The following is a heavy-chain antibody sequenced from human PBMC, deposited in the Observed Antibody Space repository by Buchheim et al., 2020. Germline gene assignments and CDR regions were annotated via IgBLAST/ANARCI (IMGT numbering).Heavy chain of an antibody. CDR1: GFTFSSYA. V-gene: IGHV3-23*01. J-gene: IGHJ5*02. CDR3: ARDLGLTQGATGGFDP. Sequence: EVQLLESGGGLVQPGGSLRLSCAASGFTFSSYAMSWVRQAPGKGLEWVSAISGSGGSTYYADSVKGRFTISRDNSRNTPYLQMDTLRAEDTAVYYCARDLGLTQGATGGFDPWGQGTL. CDR2: ISGSGGST. D-gene: IGHD2-8*02.